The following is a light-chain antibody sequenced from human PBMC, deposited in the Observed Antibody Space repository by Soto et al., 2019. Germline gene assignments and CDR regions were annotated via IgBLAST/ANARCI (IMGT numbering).Light chain of an antibody. CDR3: QQSYSTQWT. Sequence: DIQMTQSPSSLSASVGDRVTITCRASQSISSYLNWYQQKPGKAPKLLIYAASSLQSGVPSRFSGSGSGTDFTLTISSLQPEDFATYYCQQSYSTQWTFXQGTKVDIK. CDR1: QSISSY. V-gene: IGKV1-39*01. J-gene: IGKJ1*01. CDR2: AAS.